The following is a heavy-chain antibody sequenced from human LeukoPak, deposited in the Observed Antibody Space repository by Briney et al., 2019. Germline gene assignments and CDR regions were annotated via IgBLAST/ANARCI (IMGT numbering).Heavy chain of an antibody. J-gene: IGHJ4*02. V-gene: IGHV5-51*01. CDR1: GYIFTNYW. CDR3: ASQGVGASTCDY. CDR2: IYPGDSDT. D-gene: IGHD1-26*01. Sequence: GESLKISCKGSGYIFTNYWIGWVRQMPGKGLEWMGTIYPGDSDTRYSPSFQGQVTISADKSVNTAYLQWSSLKTSDTAMYYCASQGVGASTCDYWGQGSLVTVSS.